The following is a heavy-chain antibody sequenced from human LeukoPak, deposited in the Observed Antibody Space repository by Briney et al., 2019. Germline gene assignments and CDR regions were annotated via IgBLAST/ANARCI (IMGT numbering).Heavy chain of an antibody. J-gene: IGHJ4*02. Sequence: GGSLRLSCAASGFIFDNSAMSWVRQSPGKGLGWVSGISGSDTRTYYADSVRGRFTIARDNSKNTLCLQMNSRRVEDRAVYYCGKCHRLEDFDSWGQGTLVTVSS. CDR2: ISGSDTRT. CDR1: GFIFDNSA. V-gene: IGHV3-23*01. D-gene: IGHD1-1*01. CDR3: GKCHRLEDFDS.